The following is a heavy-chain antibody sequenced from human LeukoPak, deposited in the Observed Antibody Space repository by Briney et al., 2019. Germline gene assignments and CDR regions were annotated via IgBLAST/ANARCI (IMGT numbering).Heavy chain of an antibody. CDR2: IKQGGSEK. Sequence: GGSLRLSRAASGFTFSSYWMSWVRQAPGKGLEWVANIKQGGSEKYYVDSVNGRFTVSRDNAKNSLYLQMNSLRAEDTAVYYCARADYDYVWGSYRQYYFDYWGQGTLVTVSS. CDR1: GFTFSSYW. V-gene: IGHV3-7*01. CDR3: ARADYDYVWGSYRQYYFDY. J-gene: IGHJ4*02. D-gene: IGHD3-16*02.